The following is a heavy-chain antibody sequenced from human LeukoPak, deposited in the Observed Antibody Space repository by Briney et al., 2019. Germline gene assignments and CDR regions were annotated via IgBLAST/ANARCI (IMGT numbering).Heavy chain of an antibody. D-gene: IGHD4-17*01. CDR1: GFTFSAYS. CDR2: ISSSSGTI. Sequence: PGGSLRLSCAASGFTFSAYSMNWVRQAPGKGLEWVSYISSSSGTIYYADSVKGRFTISRDNAKNSLYPQMNSLRAEDTALYYCARALYGDYPDYWGQGTLVTVSS. V-gene: IGHV3-48*01. J-gene: IGHJ4*02. CDR3: ARALYGDYPDY.